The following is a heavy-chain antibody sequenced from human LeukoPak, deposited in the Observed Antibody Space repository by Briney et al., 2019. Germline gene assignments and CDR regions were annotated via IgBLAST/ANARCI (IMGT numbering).Heavy chain of an antibody. CDR2: INSDGSST. CDR3: ASLPDC. Sequence: PGGSLRLSCAASGFTFSSYWMHWVRQVPGKGLVWVSRINSDGSSTGYADSVEGRFTISRDNAKNTLYLQMNSLRAEDTAVYYCASLPDCWGQGPLVTVSS. CDR1: GFTFSSYW. V-gene: IGHV3-74*01. J-gene: IGHJ4*02.